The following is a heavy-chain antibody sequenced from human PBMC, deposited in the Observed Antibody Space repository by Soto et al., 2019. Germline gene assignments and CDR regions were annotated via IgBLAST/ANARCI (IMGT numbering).Heavy chain of an antibody. CDR3: ARLVAATSANWFDP. Sequence: GGSLRLSCAASGFTFDDYAMHWVRQAPGKGLEWVSGISWNSGSIGYADSVKGRFTISRDNAKNSLYLQMNSLRAEDTALYYCARLVAATSANWFDPWGQGTLVTVSS. CDR1: GFTFDDYA. V-gene: IGHV3-9*01. CDR2: ISWNSGSI. D-gene: IGHD2-15*01. J-gene: IGHJ5*02.